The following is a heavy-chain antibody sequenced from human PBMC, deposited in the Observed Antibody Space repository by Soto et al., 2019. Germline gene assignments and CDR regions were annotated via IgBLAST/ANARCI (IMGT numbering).Heavy chain of an antibody. J-gene: IGHJ4*02. CDR2: FDPEDGET. V-gene: IGHV1-24*01. D-gene: IGHD1-26*01. CDR1: GYSVTELS. Sequence: ASVKVSCKVSGYSVTELSVHWVRQAPGKGLEWMGGFDPEDGETIYAQRFQGRVTMTEDTSTDTAYMELSSLRSEDTAVYYCATWESAFFDYWGQGTLVTSPQ. CDR3: ATWESAFFDY.